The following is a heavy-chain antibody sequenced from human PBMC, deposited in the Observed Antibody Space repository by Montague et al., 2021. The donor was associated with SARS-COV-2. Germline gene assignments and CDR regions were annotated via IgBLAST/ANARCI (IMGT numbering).Heavy chain of an antibody. D-gene: IGHD6-19*01. CDR2: LSISGST. J-gene: IGHJ4*02. Sequence: TLSLTCTVSGGSISSGSYYWSWIRPPAGKGLEWIGRLSISGSTNYNPTLKSRVTISVDTYKNQFSLKLSSVTAAGTAVYYCSRDIAVAGLFDYWGQGTLVTVSS. V-gene: IGHV4-61*02. CDR3: SRDIAVAGLFDY. CDR1: GGSISSGSYY.